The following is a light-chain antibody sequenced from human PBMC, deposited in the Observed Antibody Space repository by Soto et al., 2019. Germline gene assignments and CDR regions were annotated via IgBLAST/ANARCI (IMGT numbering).Light chain of an antibody. J-gene: IGKJ2*01. Sequence: DIVMTQSPDSLAVSLGERATINCKSSQSILYNPNKKKSLAWYQQKPGQPPKLLIYWASTRESGVPDRFNGSGSGSDFTLTISSLQAADVAVYYCQQYYSTPHAFGQGTKLEIK. CDR1: QSILYNPNKKKS. CDR2: WAS. V-gene: IGKV4-1*01. CDR3: QQYYSTPHA.